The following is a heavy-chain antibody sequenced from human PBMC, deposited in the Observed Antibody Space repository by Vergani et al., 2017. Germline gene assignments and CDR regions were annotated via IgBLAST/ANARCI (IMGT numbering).Heavy chain of an antibody. D-gene: IGHD5/OR15-5a*01. CDR2: VEDCWYF. V-gene: IGHV4-59*01. Sequence: QVQLQESGPGLVRPSETLSLTCTVSGGSLSGYYWNWIRQTPGEGLEWIGYVEDCWYFNYNPSLKTRISMSSDTSNNQFHLMLSSVTVADTAVYYCARSSVSRDPPDYFHNWGQGTLVTVSS. J-gene: IGHJ4*02. CDR1: GGSLSGYY. CDR3: ARSSVSRDPPDYFHN.